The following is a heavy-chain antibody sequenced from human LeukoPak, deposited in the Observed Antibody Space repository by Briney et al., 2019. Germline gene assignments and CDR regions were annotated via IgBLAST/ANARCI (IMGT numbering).Heavy chain of an antibody. V-gene: IGHV3-43*02. Sequence: PGGSLRLSCEASGFTFDAYAMHWVRQAPGKGLEWVSLINQDGSATYYADSVKGRFTISRDNSKNPLYLQMNSLRSEDTALYYCATWAFYHSLDVWGQGTTVTVSS. CDR1: GFTFDAYA. CDR3: ATWAFYHSLDV. J-gene: IGHJ6*02. CDR2: INQDGSAT. D-gene: IGHD1-26*01.